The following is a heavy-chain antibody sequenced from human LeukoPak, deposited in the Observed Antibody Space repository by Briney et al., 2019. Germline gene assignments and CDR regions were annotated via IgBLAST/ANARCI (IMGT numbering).Heavy chain of an antibody. V-gene: IGHV1-18*04. Sequence: ASVKVSCKASGYTFTSYGISWVRQAPGQGLEWMGWISAYIGNTNYAQKLQGRVTMTTDTSTSTAYMELRSLRSDDTAVYYCARVLLWFGEPHGADYWGQGTLVTVSS. D-gene: IGHD3-10*01. CDR2: ISAYIGNT. CDR1: GYTFTSYG. CDR3: ARVLLWFGEPHGADY. J-gene: IGHJ4*02.